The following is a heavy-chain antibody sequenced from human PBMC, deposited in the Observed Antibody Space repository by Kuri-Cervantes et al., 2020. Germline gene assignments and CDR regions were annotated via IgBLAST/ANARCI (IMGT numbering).Heavy chain of an antibody. J-gene: IGHJ3*02. D-gene: IGHD2-15*01. V-gene: IGHV3-30*02. CDR2: IWYDGSNK. CDR3: AKDIYSGYDAFDI. CDR1: GFTFSNYA. Sequence: GGSLRLSCAASGFTFSNYAMHWVRQAPGKGLEWVAVIWYDGSNKYYADSVKGRFTISRDNSKNTLYLQMNSLRAEDTAVYYCAKDIYSGYDAFDIWGQGTMVTVSS.